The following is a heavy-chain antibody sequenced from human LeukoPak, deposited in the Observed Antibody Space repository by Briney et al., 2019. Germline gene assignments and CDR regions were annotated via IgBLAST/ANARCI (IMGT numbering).Heavy chain of an antibody. CDR3: AKGGGYEAQYYYYYLDV. CDR1: GFPFSSYG. Sequence: GGSLRLSCAASGFPFSSYGMHWARQAPGKGLEWVAFIRYDGSIKYYADSVKGRFTISRDNSENTLYLQMKSLRAEDTAVYYCAKGGGYEAQYYYYYLDVWGKGTTVTISS. D-gene: IGHD5-12*01. J-gene: IGHJ6*03. V-gene: IGHV3-30*02. CDR2: IRYDGSIK.